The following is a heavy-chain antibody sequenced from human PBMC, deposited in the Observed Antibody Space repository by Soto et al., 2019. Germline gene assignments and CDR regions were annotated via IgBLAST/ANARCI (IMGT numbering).Heavy chain of an antibody. J-gene: IGHJ4*02. V-gene: IGHV3-15*01. CDR1: GFTCSNAW. CDR2: IKSKTDGGTT. D-gene: IGHD2-21*02. Sequence: PGGSLRLWCAAAGFTCSNAWVSWVRQAPGKGLEWVGRIKSKTDGGTTDYAAPVKGRFTISRDDSKNTLYLQMNSLKTEDTAVYYCTTQPPYAYCGGDCYPPHFDYWGQGTLVTVPQ. CDR3: TTQPPYAYCGGDCYPPHFDY.